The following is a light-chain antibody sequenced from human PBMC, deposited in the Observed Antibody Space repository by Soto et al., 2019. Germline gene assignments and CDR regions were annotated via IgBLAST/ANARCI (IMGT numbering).Light chain of an antibody. V-gene: IGLV1-40*01. CDR1: SCNIGAGYD. CDR3: RSYYCSLSGRV. J-gene: IGLJ3*02. CDR2: GNS. Sequence: QSVLTQPPSVSGAPGQRLTISCTGSSCNIGAGYDVHWYQQLPGTAPKLLIYGNSNRPSGVSDRFSGSKSGTSASLAITGLQAEDEDDYYCRSYYCSLSGRVFGGGTKLTVL.